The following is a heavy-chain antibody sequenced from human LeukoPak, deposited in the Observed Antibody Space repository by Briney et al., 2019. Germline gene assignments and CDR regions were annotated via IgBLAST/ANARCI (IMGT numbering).Heavy chain of an antibody. CDR3: ARDSEQWLVPYYFDY. Sequence: PGGSLRLSCAASALTFSSCGMHWVRQAPGKGLEWVAVISYDGSNKYYADSVKGRFTISRDNSKNTLYLQMNSLRAEDTAVYYCARDSEQWLVPYYFDYWGQGTLVTVSS. V-gene: IGHV3-30*19. CDR1: ALTFSSCG. J-gene: IGHJ4*02. CDR2: ISYDGSNK. D-gene: IGHD6-19*01.